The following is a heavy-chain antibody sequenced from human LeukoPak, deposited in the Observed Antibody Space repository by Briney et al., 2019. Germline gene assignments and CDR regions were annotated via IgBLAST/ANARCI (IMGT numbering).Heavy chain of an antibody. Sequence: GGSLRLSCAASAFTFNTYWMHWVRQVPGRGLEWVSRINGDESSTNYADSVKGRFTISRDNAKNSLYLQMNSLRAEDTAVYYCARPLGAKFDYWGQGTLVTVSS. D-gene: IGHD3-16*01. CDR3: ARPLGAKFDY. CDR1: AFTFNTYW. CDR2: INGDESST. J-gene: IGHJ4*02. V-gene: IGHV3-74*01.